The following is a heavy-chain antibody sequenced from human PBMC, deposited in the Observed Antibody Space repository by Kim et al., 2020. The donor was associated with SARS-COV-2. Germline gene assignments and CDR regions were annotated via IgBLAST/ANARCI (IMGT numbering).Heavy chain of an antibody. CDR2: IYHSGST. J-gene: IGHJ6*02. CDR3: ARAPAGGYDEYYYYGMDV. Sequence: SETLSLTCAVSGGSISSSNWWSWVRQPPGKGLEWIGEIYHSGSTNYNPSLKSRVTISVDKSKNQFSLKLSSVTAADTAVYYCARAPAGGYDEYYYYGMDVWGQGTKVTV. D-gene: IGHD5-12*01. CDR1: GGSISSSNW. V-gene: IGHV4-4*02.